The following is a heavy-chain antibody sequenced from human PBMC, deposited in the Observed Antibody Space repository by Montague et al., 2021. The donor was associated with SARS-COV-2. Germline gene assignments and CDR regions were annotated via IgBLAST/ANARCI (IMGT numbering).Heavy chain of an antibody. CDR3: ARGYQLRFLEWSSRQSTFDY. Sequence: SETLSLTCAVYGGSFSGYYWSWIRQPPGKGLEWIGEINHSGSTNYNPSLKSRVTISVDTSKNQFSLKPSSVTAADTAVYYCARGYQLRFLEWSSRQSTFDYWGQGTLVTVSS. D-gene: IGHD3-3*01. CDR2: INHSGST. V-gene: IGHV4-34*01. CDR1: GGSFSGYY. J-gene: IGHJ4*02.